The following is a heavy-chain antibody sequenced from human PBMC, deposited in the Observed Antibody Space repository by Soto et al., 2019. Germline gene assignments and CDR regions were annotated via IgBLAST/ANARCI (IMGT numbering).Heavy chain of an antibody. CDR3: VRRVSGNYDY. CDR1: GFTFSSYE. J-gene: IGHJ4*02. Sequence: EVQLAESGGGMVQPGGSLRLSCVASGFTFSSYEMHWVRQAPGKGLEYVSSISSNGGTTYYGNSVKGRFTISRDNSKNTLYLQMGSLRAVDMAVYYCVRRVSGNYDYWGQGTLVTVSS. V-gene: IGHV3-64*01. CDR2: ISSNGGTT. D-gene: IGHD1-7*01.